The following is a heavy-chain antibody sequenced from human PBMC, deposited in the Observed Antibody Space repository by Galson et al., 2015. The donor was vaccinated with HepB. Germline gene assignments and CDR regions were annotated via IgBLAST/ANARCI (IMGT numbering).Heavy chain of an antibody. CDR2: IWYDGSNK. V-gene: IGHV3-33*08. CDR1: GFTFSSYG. D-gene: IGHD3-22*01. CDR3: ARDGDSSGYYFDY. J-gene: IGHJ4*02. Sequence: SLRLSCAASGFTFSSYGMHRVRQAPGKGLEWVAVIWYDGSNKYYADSVKGRFTISRDNSKNTLYLQMNSLRAEDTAVYYCARDGDSSGYYFDYWGQGTLVTVSS.